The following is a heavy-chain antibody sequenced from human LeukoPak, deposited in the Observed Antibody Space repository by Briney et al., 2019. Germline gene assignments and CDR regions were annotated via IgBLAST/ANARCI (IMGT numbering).Heavy chain of an antibody. D-gene: IGHD5-12*01. CDR1: GFTLSTYW. CDR2: IDTKGTRT. V-gene: IGHV3-23*01. J-gene: IGHJ4*02. CDR3: VKEIVATIPPL. Sequence: PGGSLRLSCAASGFTLSTYWMSWVRQAPGKGLEWVSGIDTKGTRTYYADSVKGRFTISRDNSKNTLFLQMNSLRAEDTAVYYCVKEIVATIPPLWGQGTLVTVSS.